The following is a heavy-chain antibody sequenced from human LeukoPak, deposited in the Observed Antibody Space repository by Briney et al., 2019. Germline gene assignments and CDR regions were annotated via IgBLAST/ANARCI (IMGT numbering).Heavy chain of an antibody. CDR2: IEPDGSEK. J-gene: IGHJ4*02. V-gene: IGHV3-7*05. CDR1: GFPFSSYW. D-gene: IGHD5-24*01. Sequence: GGSLRLSCAASGFPFSSYWMSWVRQASGKGLEWVANIEPDGSEKSYVDSVKGRFTISRDNAKNSLYLQMNSLRAEDTAVYYCARGQMAGYWGQGTLVTVSS. CDR3: ARGQMAGY.